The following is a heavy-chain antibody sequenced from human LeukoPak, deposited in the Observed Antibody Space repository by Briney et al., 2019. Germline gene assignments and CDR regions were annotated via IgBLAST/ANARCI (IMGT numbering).Heavy chain of an antibody. CDR3: ARRGIAVAAHPDY. CDR2: IYPGDSDT. J-gene: IGHJ4*02. V-gene: IGHV5-51*01. D-gene: IGHD6-19*01. Sequence: GESLKISCKGSGYSFTSYWIGWVRQMPGKGLEWMGIIYPGDSDTRYSPSFQGQVTISAHKSINTAYLQWSSLKASDTAMYYCARRGIAVAAHPDYWGQGTLVTVSS. CDR1: GYSFTSYW.